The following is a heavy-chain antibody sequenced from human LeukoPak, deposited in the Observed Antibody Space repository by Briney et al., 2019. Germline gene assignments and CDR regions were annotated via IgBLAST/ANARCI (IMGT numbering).Heavy chain of an antibody. CDR2: ISSISDYI. D-gene: IGHD6-19*01. CDR3: ATTLTRDSSGSYGALDY. Sequence: PGGSLRLSCAASGFTFSSHSMNWVRQAPGKGVEWVSSISSISDYIYYAESVKGRFTISRDNAKNSLYLQMNSLRVEDTAVYYCATTLTRDSSGSYGALDYWGQGTLVTVSS. CDR1: GFTFSSHS. J-gene: IGHJ4*02. V-gene: IGHV3-21*01.